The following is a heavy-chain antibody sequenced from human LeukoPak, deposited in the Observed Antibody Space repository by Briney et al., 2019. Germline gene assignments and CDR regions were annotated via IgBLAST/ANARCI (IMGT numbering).Heavy chain of an antibody. Sequence: GESLKISCKGSGYSFTSYWIAWVRQMPGKGLEWMGIIYPGDSDTRYSPSFQGRVTISADKSISTAYLQWSSLKASDTAMYYCARSPGYCSSTSCSRNWFDPWGQGTLVTVSS. CDR1: GYSFTSYW. CDR3: ARSPGYCSSTSCSRNWFDP. CDR2: IYPGDSDT. J-gene: IGHJ5*02. D-gene: IGHD2-2*03. V-gene: IGHV5-51*01.